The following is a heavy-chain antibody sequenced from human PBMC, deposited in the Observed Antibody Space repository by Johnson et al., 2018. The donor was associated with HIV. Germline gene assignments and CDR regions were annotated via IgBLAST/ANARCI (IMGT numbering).Heavy chain of an antibody. D-gene: IGHD1-26*01. V-gene: IGHV3-72*01. CDR1: GFTFSDHY. J-gene: IGHJ3*02. CDR3: TRVREYSGSLGAFDI. Sequence: VQLVESGGGLVQPGGSLRLSCAASGFTFSDHYMDWVRQAPGKGLEWVGRTRNKANSYTTEYAASVKGRFTISRDASKNSMYLQMNSLKTEDTAVYYCTRVREYSGSLGAFDIWGQGTMVTVSS. CDR2: TRNKANSYTT.